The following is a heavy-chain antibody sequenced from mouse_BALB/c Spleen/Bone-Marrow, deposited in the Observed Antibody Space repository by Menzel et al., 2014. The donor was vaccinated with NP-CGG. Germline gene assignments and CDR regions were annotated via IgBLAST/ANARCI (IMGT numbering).Heavy chain of an antibody. V-gene: IGHV4-1*02. CDR2: INPDSSTI. J-gene: IGHJ1*01. Sequence: EVKLMESGGGLVQPGGSLKLSCAASGFDFSRYWMSWVRQAPGKGLEWIGEINPDSSTINYTPSLKDKFIISRDNAKNTLYLQMSKVRSEDTALYYCALLDCYGYFYVWGAGTTVTVSS. CDR1: GFDFSRYW. CDR3: ALLDCYGYFYV. D-gene: IGHD2-4*01.